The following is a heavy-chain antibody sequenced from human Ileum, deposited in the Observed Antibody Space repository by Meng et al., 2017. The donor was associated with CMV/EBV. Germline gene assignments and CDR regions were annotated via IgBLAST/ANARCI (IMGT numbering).Heavy chain of an antibody. V-gene: IGHV4-4*07. D-gene: IGHD4-17*01. J-gene: IGHJ4*02. CDR2: INAGGST. CDR1: GGSISTYY. Sequence: SGPGVVKPPETLSLTCSVSGGSISTYYWAWVRRPAGKALEWIGRINAGGSTNDNPSLKSRVTMSVDTSKNQFSLKVTSVTAADTAVYYCAREENTVNQFEYWGQGTLVTVSS. CDR3: AREENTVNQFEY.